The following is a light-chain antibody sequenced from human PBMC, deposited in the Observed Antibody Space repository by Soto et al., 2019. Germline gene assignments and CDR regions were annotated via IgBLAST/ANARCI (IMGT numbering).Light chain of an antibody. Sequence: QSVLTQPASVSGSPGQSITISCTETSSDVGGYNYVSWYQQHPGKAPKLMIYEVSNRPSGVSNRFSGSKSGNTASLTISGLQAEDEADYYCSSYTTSNTLVFGTGTKVTVL. V-gene: IGLV2-14*01. CDR3: SSYTTSNTLV. CDR1: SSDVGGYNY. J-gene: IGLJ1*01. CDR2: EVS.